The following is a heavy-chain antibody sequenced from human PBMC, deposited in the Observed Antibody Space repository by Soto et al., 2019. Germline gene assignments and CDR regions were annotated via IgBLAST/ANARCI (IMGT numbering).Heavy chain of an antibody. V-gene: IGHV3-23*01. D-gene: IGHD2-21*01. Sequence: QEWVSVISGSGGSTYYADSVKGRFTISRDNSKNTLYLQMNSLRPEDTAVYFFFQAADGIRDTVPVSAFLLNRYSDL. CDR3: FQAADGIRDTVPVSAFLLNRYSDL. J-gene: IGHJ2*01. CDR2: ISGSGGST.